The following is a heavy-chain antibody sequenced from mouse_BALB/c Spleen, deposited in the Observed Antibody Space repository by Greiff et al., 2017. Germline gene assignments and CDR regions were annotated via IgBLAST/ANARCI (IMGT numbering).Heavy chain of an antibody. V-gene: IGHV5-17*02. CDR3: ARSILYGKGAMDY. J-gene: IGHJ4*01. CDR1: GFTFSSFG. D-gene: IGHD2-10*02. CDR2: ISSGSSTI. Sequence: EVQLVESGGDLVKPGGSLKLSCAASGFTFSSFGMHWVRQAPEKGLEWVAYISSGSSTIYYADTVKGRFTISRDNPKNTLFLQMTSLRSEDTAMYYCARSILYGKGAMDYWGQGTSVTVSS.